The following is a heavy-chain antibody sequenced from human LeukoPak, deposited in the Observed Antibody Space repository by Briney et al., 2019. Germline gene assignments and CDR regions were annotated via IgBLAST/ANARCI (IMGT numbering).Heavy chain of an antibody. V-gene: IGHV4-4*07. CDR1: GGSISSYY. J-gene: IGHJ5*02. D-gene: IGHD2-8*01. Sequence: PSETLSLTCTVSGGSISSYYWSWIRQPAGKGLEWTGRMQSSGSTNYNPSLKSRVTMSVDRSKNQFSLKLSSVTAADTAVYYCAKRGFGYCTNGVCSANWFDPWGQGTLVTVSS. CDR2: MQSSGST. CDR3: AKRGFGYCTNGVCSANWFDP.